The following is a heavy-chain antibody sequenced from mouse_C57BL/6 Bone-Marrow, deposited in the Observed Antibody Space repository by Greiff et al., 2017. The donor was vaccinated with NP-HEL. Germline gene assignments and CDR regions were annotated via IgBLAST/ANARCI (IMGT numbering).Heavy chain of an antibody. CDR2: IRSKSNNYAT. J-gene: IGHJ3*01. Sequence: GGGLVQPTGSLKLSCAASGFSFNTYAMNWVRQAPGKGLEWVARIRSKSNNYATYYADSVKDRFTISRDDSESMLYLQMNNLKTEDTAMYYCVRPCSNYEVWFAYWGQGTLVTVSA. CDR3: VRPCSNYEVWFAY. V-gene: IGHV10-1*01. D-gene: IGHD2-5*01. CDR1: GFSFNTYA.